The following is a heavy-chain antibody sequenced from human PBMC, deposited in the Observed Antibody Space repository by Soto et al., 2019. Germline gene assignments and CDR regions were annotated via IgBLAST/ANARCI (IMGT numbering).Heavy chain of an antibody. CDR3: TERWSYYFQY. V-gene: IGHV3-23*01. CDR2: LSGSSANT. CDR1: GFTLSSHT. Sequence: GGSLRLSCAASGFTLSSHTMSWVRQTPGKGLEWVSTLSGSSANTYYADSVKGRFTISRDDSKNTLFLHMNDLRVEDTAVYYCTERWSYYFQYWGKGTLVTVSS. D-gene: IGHD2-8*01. J-gene: IGHJ4*02.